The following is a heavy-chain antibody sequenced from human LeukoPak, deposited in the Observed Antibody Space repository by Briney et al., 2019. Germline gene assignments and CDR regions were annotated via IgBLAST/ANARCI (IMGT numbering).Heavy chain of an antibody. J-gene: IGHJ5*02. V-gene: IGHV4-34*01. Sequence: SKTLSLTCAVYGGSFSGYYWSWIRQPPGKGLEWIGEINHSGSTNYNPSLKSRVTISVDTSKNQFSLKLSSVTAADTAVYYCARGSIAAAGPWGQGTLVTVSS. D-gene: IGHD6-13*01. CDR3: ARGSIAAAGP. CDR2: INHSGST. CDR1: GGSFSGYY.